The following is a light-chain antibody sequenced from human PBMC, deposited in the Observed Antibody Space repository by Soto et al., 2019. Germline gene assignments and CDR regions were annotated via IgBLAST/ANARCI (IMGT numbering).Light chain of an antibody. CDR3: QQYDNWPRT. J-gene: IGKJ1*01. V-gene: IGKV3-11*01. Sequence: EIVLTQSPAPPSLSPGERATLSCRASQSVSNYLAWYQQKPGQAPRLLIYDASSRATGIPSRFSGSGSGTEFTLTISSLKSEDFAVYCCQQYDNWPRTFGQGTKVDI. CDR1: QSVSNY. CDR2: DAS.